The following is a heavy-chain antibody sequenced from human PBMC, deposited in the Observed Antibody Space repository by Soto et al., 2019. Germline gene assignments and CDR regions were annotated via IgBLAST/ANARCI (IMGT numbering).Heavy chain of an antibody. J-gene: IGHJ6*02. CDR3: ARDVRLRLGELSSHRYYYGMDV. Sequence: PSETLSLTCTVSGGSISSYYWSWIRQPPGKGLEWIGYIYYSGSTYYNPSLKSRVTISVDTSKNQFSLKLSSVTAADTAVYYCARDVRLRLGELSSHRYYYGMDVWGQGTTVTVSS. D-gene: IGHD3-16*02. CDR1: GGSISSYY. CDR2: IYYSGST. V-gene: IGHV4-30-4*08.